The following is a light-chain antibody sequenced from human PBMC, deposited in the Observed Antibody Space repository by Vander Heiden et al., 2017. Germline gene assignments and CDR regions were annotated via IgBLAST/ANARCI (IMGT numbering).Light chain of an antibody. J-gene: IGKJ1*01. CDR3: QQSDSTPNT. Sequence: DIQMTQSPSSLSASVGDRVTITCRASQSISSYLNWYQQKPGKAPKLLIYAASSLQSGVPSRFSGSGSGTDFTLTISSLQPEDFATYYCQQSDSTPNTFGPGTKVEIK. CDR1: QSISSY. V-gene: IGKV1-39*01. CDR2: AAS.